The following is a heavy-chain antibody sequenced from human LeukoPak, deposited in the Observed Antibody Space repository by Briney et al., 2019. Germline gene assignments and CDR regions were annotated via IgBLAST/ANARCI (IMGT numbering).Heavy chain of an antibody. J-gene: IGHJ3*02. CDR2: INPNSGGT. D-gene: IGHD3-16*01. CDR1: GYTFTGYY. V-gene: IGHV1-2*02. Sequence: GASVKVSCKASGYTFTGYYMHWLRQAPGQGLEWMGWINPNSGGTNYAQKFQGRVTMTRDTSISTAYMGLSRLRSDDTAVYYCARRGAFGSDAFDIWGQGTMVTVSS. CDR3: ARRGAFGSDAFDI.